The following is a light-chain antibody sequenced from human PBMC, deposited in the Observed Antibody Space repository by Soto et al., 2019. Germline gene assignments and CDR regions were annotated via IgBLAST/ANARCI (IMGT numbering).Light chain of an antibody. J-gene: IGKJ3*01. CDR2: AAS. CDR3: QDYSKWPLFT. V-gene: IGKV3-15*01. Sequence: EIVVTQSPGILSVSPGDRATLSCSASQSVGRNLAWYQQKPGQAPTLLIYAASTRATGLPARFSGSGSGTDFTLTISSLQSEDFAVYYCQDYSKWPLFTFGPGTRVDIK. CDR1: QSVGRN.